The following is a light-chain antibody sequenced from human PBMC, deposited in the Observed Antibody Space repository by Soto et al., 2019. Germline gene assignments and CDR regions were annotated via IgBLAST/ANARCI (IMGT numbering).Light chain of an antibody. CDR1: QSISSW. V-gene: IGKV1-5*01. J-gene: IGKJ1*01. CDR2: DAS. CDR3: QQYNSYSWT. Sequence: DIQMTQSHSTLSASVGDRVTITCLSSQSISSWFAWYHHKPGKAPKLLIYDASSLESGVPSRFSGSGSGTEFTLTISSLQPDDFATYYCQQYNSYSWTFGQGSKVDNK.